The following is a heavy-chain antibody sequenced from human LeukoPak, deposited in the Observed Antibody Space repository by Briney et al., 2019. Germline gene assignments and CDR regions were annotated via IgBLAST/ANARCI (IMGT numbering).Heavy chain of an antibody. CDR2: ISPRGDIK. V-gene: IGHV3-23*01. CDR1: GFSFSTHG. J-gene: IGHJ4*02. Sequence: GGSLRLSCAASGFSFSTHGMNWVRQAPGKGLEWVSGISPRGDIKYYADSVKGRVTISRDNSKNTVYLQMDSLRVEDTAIYYCAQDLAWIRFDNWGQGTLVTVSS. D-gene: IGHD5-12*01. CDR3: AQDLAWIRFDN.